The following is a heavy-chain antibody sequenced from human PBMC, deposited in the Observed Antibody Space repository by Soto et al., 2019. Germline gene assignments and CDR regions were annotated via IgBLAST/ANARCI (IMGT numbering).Heavy chain of an antibody. Sequence: GSLRLSCAAPGFPFCSYAMSWVRPAPGEGVEWVSAISGSGGSTYYADSVKGRFTISRDNSKNTLYLQMNSLRAEDTAVYYCAKDGGYAYYDSSGYYFGYWGQGTLVTAPQ. CDR1: GFPFCSYA. CDR2: ISGSGGST. J-gene: IGHJ4*02. CDR3: AKDGGYAYYDSSGYYFGY. V-gene: IGHV3-23*01. D-gene: IGHD3-22*01.